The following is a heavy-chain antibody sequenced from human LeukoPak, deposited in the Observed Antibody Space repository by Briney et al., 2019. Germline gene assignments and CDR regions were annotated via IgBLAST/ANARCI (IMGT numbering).Heavy chain of an antibody. CDR1: GFTFSSYA. Sequence: GGSLRLSRAASGFTFSSYAMSWVRQAPGKGLEWVSAISGSGGSTYYADSVKGRFTISRDNSKNTLYLQMNSLRAEDTAVYYCAKVLRGGVDFDYWGQGTLVTVSS. D-gene: IGHD2-15*01. J-gene: IGHJ4*02. CDR2: ISGSGGST. CDR3: AKVLRGGVDFDY. V-gene: IGHV3-23*01.